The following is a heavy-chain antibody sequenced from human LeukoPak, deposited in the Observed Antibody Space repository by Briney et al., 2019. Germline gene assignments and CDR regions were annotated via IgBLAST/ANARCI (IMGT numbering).Heavy chain of an antibody. CDR3: AKGASIHVTGPDF. CDR2: IIDSGGT. Sequence: PWGSLRLSCTASGFTLSSFRMSWVRLAPPKGLGLVSRIIDSGGTNYADSVKGRFTISRDNSKNTLYLQMNSLRVEDTAVYYCAKGASIHVTGPDFWGPGTLVTVSS. D-gene: IGHD3-9*01. J-gene: IGHJ4*02. V-gene: IGHV3-23*01. CDR1: GFTLSSFR.